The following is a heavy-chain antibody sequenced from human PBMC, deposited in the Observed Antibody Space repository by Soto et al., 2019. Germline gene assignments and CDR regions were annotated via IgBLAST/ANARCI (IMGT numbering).Heavy chain of an antibody. D-gene: IGHD6-13*01. CDR3: ARDRAAAGGGGFDP. Sequence: EVQLVESGGGLVKPGGSLRLSCAASGFTFSNYIMNWVRQAPGKGLEWVSSISSNSNYIYYPDSVKGRFAISRDNAKNPLDLQMNSLRVEETAVYYCARDRAAAGGGGFDPWGQGTLVTVSS. V-gene: IGHV3-21*01. J-gene: IGHJ5*02. CDR2: ISSNSNYI. CDR1: GFTFSNYI.